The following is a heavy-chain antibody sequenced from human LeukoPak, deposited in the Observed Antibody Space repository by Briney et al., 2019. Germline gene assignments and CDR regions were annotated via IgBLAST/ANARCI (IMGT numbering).Heavy chain of an antibody. CDR2: INPSGGST. D-gene: IGHD2-2*01. V-gene: IGHV1-46*01. CDR1: GYTFTSYY. Sequence: ASVKGSCKASGYTFTSYYMHWVRQAPGQGLEWMGIINPSGGSTSYAQKFQGRVTMTRDTSTSTVYMELSSLRSEDTAVYYCASSYCSSTSCHDSYYYGMDVWGQGTTVTVSS. CDR3: ASSYCSSTSCHDSYYYGMDV. J-gene: IGHJ6*02.